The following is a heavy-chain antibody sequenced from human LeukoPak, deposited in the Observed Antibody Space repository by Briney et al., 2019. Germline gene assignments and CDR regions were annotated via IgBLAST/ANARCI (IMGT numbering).Heavy chain of an antibody. J-gene: IGHJ4*02. CDR1: GLTFSNYW. D-gene: IGHD6-25*01. V-gene: IGHV3-74*01. CDR3: AREGAATTIDY. CDR2: LNTDGRRT. Sequence: GSLRLSCAASGLTFSNYWMDWVRQAPGQGLVWVSRLNTDGRRTTYADSVKGRFTISRDYAKNTLYLQLNSLRGEDTAVYYCAREGAATTIDYWGQGTLLTVSS.